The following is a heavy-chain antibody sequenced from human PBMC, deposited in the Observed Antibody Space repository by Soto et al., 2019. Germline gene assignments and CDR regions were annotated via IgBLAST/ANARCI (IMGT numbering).Heavy chain of an antibody. Sequence: QVQLVQSGAEVKKPGSSVKVSCKASGDTFSTYTITWMRQAPGQGLEWMGGIIPRSATSKYAQKFQGRVTITADESTSTVSMELSTLRPEDTAVYYCAREGLVLVPTNVTSDYYYYALDVWGQGTTVTVSS. CDR2: IIPRSATS. V-gene: IGHV1-69*12. J-gene: IGHJ6*02. CDR1: GDTFSTYT. CDR3: AREGLVLVPTNVTSDYYYYALDV. D-gene: IGHD2-8*01.